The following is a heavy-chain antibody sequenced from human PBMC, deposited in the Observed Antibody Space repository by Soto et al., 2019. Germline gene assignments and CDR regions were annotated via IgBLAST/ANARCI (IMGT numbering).Heavy chain of an antibody. CDR1: GYTFTSYY. CDR3: ARGRIAARQGYYFDY. CDR2: INPSGGST. D-gene: IGHD6-6*01. J-gene: IGHJ4*02. Sequence: EASVKVSCKASGYTFTSYYMHWVRQAPGQGLEWMGIINPSGGSTSYAQKFQGRVTMTRDTSTSTVYMELSSLRSEDTAVYYCARGRIAARQGYYFDYWGQGTLVTVSS. V-gene: IGHV1-46*01.